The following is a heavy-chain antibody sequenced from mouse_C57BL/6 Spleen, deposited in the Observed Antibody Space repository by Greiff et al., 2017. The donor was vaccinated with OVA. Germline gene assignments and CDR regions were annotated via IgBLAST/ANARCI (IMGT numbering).Heavy chain of an antibody. Sequence: VKLLESGPGLVQPSQSLSITCTVSGFSLTSYGVHWVRQSPGKGLEWLGVIWSGGSTDYNAAFISRLSISKDNSKSQVFFKMNSLQADDTAIYYCATITTVVATTMDYWGQGTSVTVSS. J-gene: IGHJ4*01. CDR2: IWSGGST. V-gene: IGHV2-2*01. CDR3: ATITTVVATTMDY. CDR1: GFSLTSYG. D-gene: IGHD1-1*01.